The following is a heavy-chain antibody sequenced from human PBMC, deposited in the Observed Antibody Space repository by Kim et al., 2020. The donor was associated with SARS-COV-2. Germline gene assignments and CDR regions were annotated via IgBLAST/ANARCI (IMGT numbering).Heavy chain of an antibody. V-gene: IGHV4-39*01. Sequence: SETLSLTCTVSGGSISSSSYYWGWIRQPPGKGLEWIGSIYYSGSTYYNPSLKSRVTISVDTSKNQFSLKLSSVTAADTAVYYCARHSQEGYSSSWYYYYYGMDVWGQGTTVTVSS. CDR1: GGSISSSSYY. D-gene: IGHD6-13*01. CDR3: ARHSQEGYSSSWYYYYYGMDV. J-gene: IGHJ6*02. CDR2: IYYSGST.